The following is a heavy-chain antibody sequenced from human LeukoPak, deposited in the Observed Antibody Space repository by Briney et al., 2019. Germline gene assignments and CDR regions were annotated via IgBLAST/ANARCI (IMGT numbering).Heavy chain of an antibody. Sequence: SETLSLTCTVSGGSISSYYWSWIRQPAGKGLEWIGRIYTSGSTNSNPSLKSRVTMSVDTSKNQFSLKLSSVTAADTAVYYCATGGMYGSGSYPAWGQGTLVTVSS. CDR2: IYTSGST. D-gene: IGHD3-10*01. CDR1: GGSISSYY. CDR3: ATGGMYGSGSYPA. V-gene: IGHV4-4*07. J-gene: IGHJ5*02.